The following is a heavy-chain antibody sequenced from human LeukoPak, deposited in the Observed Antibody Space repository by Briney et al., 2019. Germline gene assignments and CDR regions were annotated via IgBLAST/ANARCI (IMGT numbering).Heavy chain of an antibody. CDR1: GGPISSHY. Sequence: ASETLSLTCTVSGGPISSHYWSWIRQPPGKGLEWIGYMYYSGSTNYNPSLKSRVTISVDTSETQFSMQLRSVTAADTAVYYCARDGSNDILTGYSYYFDHWGQGTLVTVSS. CDR3: ARDGSNDILTGYSYYFDH. J-gene: IGHJ4*02. D-gene: IGHD3-9*01. CDR2: MYYSGST. V-gene: IGHV4-59*11.